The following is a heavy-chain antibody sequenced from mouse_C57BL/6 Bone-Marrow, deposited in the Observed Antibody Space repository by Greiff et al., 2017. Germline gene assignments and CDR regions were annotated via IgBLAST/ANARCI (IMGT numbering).Heavy chain of an antibody. J-gene: IGHJ4*01. Sequence: VQLPQSGPELMKPGASVKLSCKATGFSFTGYWVEWVKQRPGHGLEWIGEILPGSGSTNYNEKFKVKATFTADTSTNTAYMQLSSLTTEDSTSYYWARFLDYGGQGTAVTVSA. V-gene: IGHV1-9*01. CDR2: ILPGSGST. CDR1: GFSFTGYW. CDR3: ARFLDY.